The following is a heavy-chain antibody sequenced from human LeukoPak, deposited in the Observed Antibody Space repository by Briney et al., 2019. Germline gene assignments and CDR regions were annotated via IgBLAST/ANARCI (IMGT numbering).Heavy chain of an antibody. D-gene: IGHD3-22*01. V-gene: IGHV1-69*13. CDR2: IIPIFGTA. J-gene: IGHJ4*02. CDR1: GGTFISYA. CDR3: ARGSTSGYHDY. Sequence: GASVKVSCKASGGTFISYAISWVRQAPGQGLEWMGGIIPIFGTANYAQKFQGRVTITADEATSTAYMELSSLRSEDTAVYYCARGSTSGYHDYWGQGTLVTVSS.